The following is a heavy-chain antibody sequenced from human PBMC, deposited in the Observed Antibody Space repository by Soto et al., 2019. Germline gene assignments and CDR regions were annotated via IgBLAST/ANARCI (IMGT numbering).Heavy chain of an antibody. Sequence: GSLRLSCAASGFTFSGYAMSWVRQAPGKGLEWVSVIHGGGNSAYYADSVKGRFTISRDDSKNTAYLQMNSLKTEDTAVYYCTRLDDVRIEPAFDYWGQGTLVTVSS. CDR1: GFTFSGYA. CDR2: IHGGGNSA. CDR3: TRLDDVRIEPAFDY. J-gene: IGHJ4*02. V-gene: IGHV3-23*03. D-gene: IGHD2-2*01.